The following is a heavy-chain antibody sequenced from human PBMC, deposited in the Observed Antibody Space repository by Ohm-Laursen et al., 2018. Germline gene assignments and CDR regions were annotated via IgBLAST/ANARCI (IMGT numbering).Heavy chain of an antibody. CDR2: MNPNSGNT. V-gene: IGHV1-8*02. Sequence: GASVKVSCKTSGYTFTGYYVHWVRQATGQGLEWMGWMNPNSGNTGYAQKFQGRVTMTRNTSISTAYMELSSLRSEDTAVYYCARVKVGAEHAFDIWGQGTMVTVSS. J-gene: IGHJ3*02. CDR3: ARVKVGAEHAFDI. CDR1: GYTFTGYY. D-gene: IGHD1-26*01.